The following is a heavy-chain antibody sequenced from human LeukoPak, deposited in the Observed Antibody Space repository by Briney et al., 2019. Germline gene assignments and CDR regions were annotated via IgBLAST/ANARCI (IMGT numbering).Heavy chain of an antibody. Sequence: ASVKVSCKASGYTFTSYGISWVRQAPGQGLEWMGWISAYNGNTNYAQKLQGRVTMTTDTSTSTAYMELRSLRSDDTAVYYCAKDRSDNNTWYAGSHWGQGTLVTVSS. V-gene: IGHV1-18*01. CDR1: GYTFTSYG. D-gene: IGHD2-8*01. J-gene: IGHJ4*02. CDR3: AKDRSDNNTWYAGSH. CDR2: ISAYNGNT.